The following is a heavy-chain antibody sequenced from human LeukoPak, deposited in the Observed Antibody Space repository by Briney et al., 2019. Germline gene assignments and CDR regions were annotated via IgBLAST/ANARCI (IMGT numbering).Heavy chain of an antibody. D-gene: IGHD6-19*01. Sequence: SETLSLTCDVSGDSISSGYYWGWIRQSPGKGLEWIGSTYHSGSTTYNPSLKSRVTISADTSKNQFSLKVRSVTAADTAVYYCVRNSSGWFFDYWGQGTLVTVSS. CDR2: TYHSGST. CDR1: GDSISSGYY. V-gene: IGHV4-38-2*01. J-gene: IGHJ4*02. CDR3: VRNSSGWFFDY.